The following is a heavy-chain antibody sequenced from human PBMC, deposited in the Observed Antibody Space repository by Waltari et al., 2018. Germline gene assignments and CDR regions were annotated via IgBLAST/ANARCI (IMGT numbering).Heavy chain of an antibody. D-gene: IGHD2-21*01. Sequence: QVQLVQSGAEVKKPGASVKISCKTSEYTFASSYVHWVRQAPGQGLEWMGIIKPSGGSTSYAQRFQGRVTMTRDTSTSTVYMELSSLKSEDTAVYYCATDTGALWMDVWGQGTTVTVSS. J-gene: IGHJ6*02. CDR1: EYTFASSY. CDR2: IKPSGGST. CDR3: ATDTGALWMDV. V-gene: IGHV1-46*01.